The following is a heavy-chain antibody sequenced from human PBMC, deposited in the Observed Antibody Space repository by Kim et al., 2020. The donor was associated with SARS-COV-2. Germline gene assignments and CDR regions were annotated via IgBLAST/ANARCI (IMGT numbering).Heavy chain of an antibody. CDR3: AGEWQLVLDF. CDR1: GDNFKSYV. Sequence: SVKVSCKASGDNFKSYVITWVRQAPGQGLEWMGDIIPVFGTPNYAPRFQGRVTITADESTNTAYMELSSLKSDDTAVYYCAGEWQLVLDFWGQGSLVTV. V-gene: IGHV1-69*13. J-gene: IGHJ4*02. CDR2: IIPVFGTP. D-gene: IGHD6-6*01.